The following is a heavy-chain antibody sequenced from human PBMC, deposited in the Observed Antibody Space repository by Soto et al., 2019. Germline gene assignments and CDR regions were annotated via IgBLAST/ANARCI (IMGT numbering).Heavy chain of an antibody. V-gene: IGHV4-59*01. CDR1: SGSIGTYF. CDR3: ARGRGGTYDAFDI. J-gene: IGHJ3*02. CDR2: IYYSGTT. Sequence: SETLSLTCTVSSGSIGTYFWSWIRQPPGKGLEWIGYIYYSGTTNYNPSLKSRVTIFLDTSKNQFSLRLSSVTAADTAVYYCARGRGGTYDAFDIWGQGTLVSVSS. D-gene: IGHD1-26*01.